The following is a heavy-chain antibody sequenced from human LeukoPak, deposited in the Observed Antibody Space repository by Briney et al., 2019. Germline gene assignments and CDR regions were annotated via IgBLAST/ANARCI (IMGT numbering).Heavy chain of an antibody. CDR3: AKQEGWELGDYYFDY. CDR2: ISGSGDGT. D-gene: IGHD1-26*01. J-gene: IGHJ4*02. Sequence: GSLRLSCVATGFRFGDFAMSWVRLAPGKGLEWVSRISGSGDGTYSADSVKGRFTISRDNSRNTMYLQTNSLRAEDTALYYCAKQEGWELGDYYFDYWGQGPLVTVSS. CDR1: GFRFGDFA. V-gene: IGHV3-23*01.